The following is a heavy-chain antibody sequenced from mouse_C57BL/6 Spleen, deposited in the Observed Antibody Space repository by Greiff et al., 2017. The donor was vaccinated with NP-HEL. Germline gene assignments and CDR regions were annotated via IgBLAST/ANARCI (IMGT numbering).Heavy chain of an antibody. CDR2: ISGGGGNT. V-gene: IGHV5-9*01. CDR3: ARHALGRKYFDV. J-gene: IGHJ1*03. D-gene: IGHD4-1*01. CDR1: GFTFSSYT. Sequence: EVQLVESGGGLVKPGGSLKLSCAASGFTFSSYTMSWVRQTPEKRLEWVATISGGGGNTYYPDSVKGRFTISRDNAKNTLYLQMSSLRSEDTALYYCARHALGRKYFDVWGTGTTVTVSS.